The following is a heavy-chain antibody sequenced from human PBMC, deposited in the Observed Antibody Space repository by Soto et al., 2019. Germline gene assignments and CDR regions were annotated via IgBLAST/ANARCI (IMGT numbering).Heavy chain of an antibody. CDR3: ARENSYFDY. V-gene: IGHV1-2*02. CDR2: VNANNANA. CDR1: GYTFTDYY. J-gene: IGHJ4*02. Sequence: ASVKVSCKASGYTFTDYYIHWVRQAPGQGLEWMGWVNANNANANYAQKFQGRVTMTEDTSMSTAYMGLRSLRSDDKAVYYCARENSYFDYWGQGTLVTVSS.